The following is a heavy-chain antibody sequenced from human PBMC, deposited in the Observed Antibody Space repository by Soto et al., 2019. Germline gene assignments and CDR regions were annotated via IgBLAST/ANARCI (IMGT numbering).Heavy chain of an antibody. D-gene: IGHD1-26*01. V-gene: IGHV3-30*18. J-gene: IGHJ4*02. CDR3: AKMKVGLDDY. CDR2: ISYDGSNK. Sequence: QVQLVESGEGVVQPGRSLRLSCAASGFTFSSYGMHWVRQAPGKGLEWVAVISYDGSNKYYADSVKGRFTISRDNSKNTLYLQMNSLRAEDTAVYYCAKMKVGLDDYWGQGTLVTVSS. CDR1: GFTFSSYG.